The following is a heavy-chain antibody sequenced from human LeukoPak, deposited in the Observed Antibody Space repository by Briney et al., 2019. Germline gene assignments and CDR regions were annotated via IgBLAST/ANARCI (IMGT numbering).Heavy chain of an antibody. Sequence: GASLKVSCKASGYTFTTSGIRWVRQAPGQGLEWMGWIRAYNGNTNYAQKLQGRVTMTTDTSTNTAYKELRSLRSDDTAVYYCVRAGIVPAAPVSFDIWGQGTMVTVSS. CDR3: VRAGIVPAAPVSFDI. J-gene: IGHJ3*02. D-gene: IGHD2-2*01. V-gene: IGHV1-18*01. CDR1: GYTFTTSG. CDR2: IRAYNGNT.